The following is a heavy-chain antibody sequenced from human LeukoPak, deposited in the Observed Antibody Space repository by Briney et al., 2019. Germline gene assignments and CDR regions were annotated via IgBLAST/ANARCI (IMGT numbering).Heavy chain of an antibody. D-gene: IGHD1-26*01. Sequence: SESLSLTCTVSGGSVSSYYWSWIRQPPGKGLEWIGYIYYSGSTNYNPSLKSRVTISVDTSKNQFSLKLSSVTAADTAVYYCARSGSYYDNWFDPWGQGTLVTVSS. J-gene: IGHJ5*02. CDR2: IYYSGST. V-gene: IGHV4-59*08. CDR1: GGSVSSYY. CDR3: ARSGSYYDNWFDP.